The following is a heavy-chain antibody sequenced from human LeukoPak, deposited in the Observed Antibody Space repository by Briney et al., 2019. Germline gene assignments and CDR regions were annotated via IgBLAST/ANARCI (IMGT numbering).Heavy chain of an antibody. CDR2: IYPGDSDT. CDR3: ARQGTNHCSDETCFSTGFDY. CDR1: GYSFTSQW. Sequence: GESLKISCKGSGYSFTSQWIGWVRQMPGKGLEWMGIIYPGDSDTRYSPSFQGQVTISADKSISAAYLQWGSLKASDTAIYYCARQGTNHCSDETCFSTGFDYWGQGTLVTVSS. J-gene: IGHJ4*02. V-gene: IGHV5-51*01. D-gene: IGHD2-15*01.